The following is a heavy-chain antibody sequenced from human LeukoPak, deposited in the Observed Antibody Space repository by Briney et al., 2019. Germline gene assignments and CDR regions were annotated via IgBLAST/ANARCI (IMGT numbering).Heavy chain of an antibody. CDR2: INPSGGST. V-gene: IGHV1-46*01. CDR1: GYTFTIYY. Sequence: GASVKVSCKASGYTFTIYYIHWVRQAPGQGLEWMGLINPSGGSTNYAQKFQGRVTMTRDTSTSTVYMELSSLRSEDTAVYYCARDNSVGDYAWWFDPWGQGTLVTVSS. D-gene: IGHD1-26*01. J-gene: IGHJ5*02. CDR3: ARDNSVGDYAWWFDP.